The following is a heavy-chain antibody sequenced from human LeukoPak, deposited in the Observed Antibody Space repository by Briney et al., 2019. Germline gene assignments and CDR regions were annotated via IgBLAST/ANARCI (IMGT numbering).Heavy chain of an antibody. CDR1: GFTFSSYS. V-gene: IGHV3-21*01. J-gene: IGHJ4*02. Sequence: PGGSLRLSCAASGFTFSSYSMNWVRQAPGKGLEWVSSISSSSSYIYYADSVKGRFTISRDSAKNSLYLQMNSLRAEDTAVYYCARDRYNTAIQVNWGQGTLVTVSS. D-gene: IGHD5-18*01. CDR2: ISSSSSYI. CDR3: ARDRYNTAIQVN.